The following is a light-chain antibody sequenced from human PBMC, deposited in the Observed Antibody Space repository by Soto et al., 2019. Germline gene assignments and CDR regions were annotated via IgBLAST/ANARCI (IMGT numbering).Light chain of an antibody. CDR2: GAS. V-gene: IGKV3-20*01. CDR3: QQYGSSPRT. Sequence: EIVLTQSPGTLSLSPGERATLSCRASQSVSSSYLAWYQQKHGQAPRLLFYGASSRATGIPDRFSGSGSGTDFTLTISRLEPEDFAVYYCQQYGSSPRTFGQGTKVDIK. J-gene: IGKJ1*01. CDR1: QSVSSSY.